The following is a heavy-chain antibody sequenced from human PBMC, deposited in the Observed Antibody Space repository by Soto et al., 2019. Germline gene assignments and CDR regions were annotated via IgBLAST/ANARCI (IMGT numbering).Heavy chain of an antibody. J-gene: IGHJ6*02. D-gene: IGHD5-18*01. V-gene: IGHV1-69*13. CDR3: ARGRYRYGPNYYGMDV. CDR1: GGTFSSYA. Sequence: ASVKVSCKASGGTFSSYAISWVRQAPGQGLEWMGGIIPIFGTANYAQKFQGRVTITADESTSTAYMELSSLRSEDTAVYYCARGRYRYGPNYYGMDVWGQGTTVTVSS. CDR2: IIPIFGTA.